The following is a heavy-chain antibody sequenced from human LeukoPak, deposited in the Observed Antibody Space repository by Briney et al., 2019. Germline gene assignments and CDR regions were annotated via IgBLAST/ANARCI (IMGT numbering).Heavy chain of an antibody. J-gene: IGHJ3*02. V-gene: IGHV1-69*13. CDR1: GGTFSSYA. CDR3: ARSWAYYGSPPSAFDI. D-gene: IGHD3-22*01. Sequence: GASVNVSFKASGGTFSSYAISWVRQAPGQGLEWMGGIIPIFGTANYAQKFQGRVTITADESTSTAYMELSSLRSEDTAVYYCARSWAYYGSPPSAFDIWGQGTMVTVSS. CDR2: IIPIFGTA.